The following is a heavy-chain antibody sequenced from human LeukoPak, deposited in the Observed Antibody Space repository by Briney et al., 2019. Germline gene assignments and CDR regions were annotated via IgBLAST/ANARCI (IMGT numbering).Heavy chain of an antibody. CDR3: ARLFVGSSTGRSLDY. CDR1: GGSISSSSYY. Sequence: SQTLTLTCTVSGGSISSSSYYWGWIRQPSGKGLEWIGSIYYSGSTYYNPSLKSRVTISVDTSKNQFSLKLSSVTAADTAVYYCARLFVGSSTGRSLDYWGQGTLVTVSS. CDR2: IYYSGST. J-gene: IGHJ4*02. V-gene: IGHV4-39*01. D-gene: IGHD6-13*01.